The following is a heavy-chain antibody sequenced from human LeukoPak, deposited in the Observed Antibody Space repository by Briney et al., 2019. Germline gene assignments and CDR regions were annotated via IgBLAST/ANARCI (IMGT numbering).Heavy chain of an antibody. V-gene: IGHV3-48*03. Sequence: GGSLRLSCAASGFTFSSYEMNWVRQAPGKGLEGVSYISSSGSTIYYAVSVKGRFTISRDNAKPSLYLQMNSLRAEDTAVYYCAIDPHGGICDYWGQGTLVTVSS. CDR2: ISSSGSTI. J-gene: IGHJ4*02. CDR3: AIDPHGGICDY. D-gene: IGHD3-3*01. CDR1: GFTFSSYE.